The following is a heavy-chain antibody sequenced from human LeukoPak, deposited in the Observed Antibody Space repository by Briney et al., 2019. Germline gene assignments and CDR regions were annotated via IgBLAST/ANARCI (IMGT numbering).Heavy chain of an antibody. Sequence: GESLKISCKGSGYRFTSYWIGWVRQMPGKGLEWMGIIYPGDSDTRYSPSFQGQVTISVDKSISTAYLQWNSLKASDTAMYYCARQGHQLVRGAFDIWGQGTMVTVSS. CDR2: IYPGDSDT. D-gene: IGHD6-13*01. CDR1: GYRFTSYW. J-gene: IGHJ3*02. V-gene: IGHV5-51*01. CDR3: ARQGHQLVRGAFDI.